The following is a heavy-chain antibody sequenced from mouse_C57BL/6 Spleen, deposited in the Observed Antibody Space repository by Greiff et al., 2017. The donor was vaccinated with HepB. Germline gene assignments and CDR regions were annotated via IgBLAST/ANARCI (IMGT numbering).Heavy chain of an antibody. CDR1: GFTFSSYA. V-gene: IGHV5-4*03. J-gene: IGHJ4*01. Sequence: EVKLVESGGGLVKPGGSLKLSCAASGFTFSSYAMSWVRQTPEKRLEWVATISDGGSYTYYPDNVKGRFTISRDNDKNNLYLQMSHLKSEDTAMYYCARPITTVVADYAMDYWGQGTSVTVSS. CDR3: ARPITTVVADYAMDY. CDR2: ISDGGSYT. D-gene: IGHD1-1*01.